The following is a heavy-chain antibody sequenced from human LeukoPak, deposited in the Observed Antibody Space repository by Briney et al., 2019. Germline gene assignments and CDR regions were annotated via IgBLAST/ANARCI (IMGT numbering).Heavy chain of an antibody. CDR3: AQEYPGFDH. CDR1: GFMFNTYS. Sequence: PGGSLRLSCAASGFMFNTYSMSWVRQVPGKGPEWVSAISDSGSKIFYADSVKGRFSISRDNSKNILYLQMNSLTAEDTAVYFCAQEYPGFDHWGQGTLVTVSS. CDR2: ISDSGSKI. J-gene: IGHJ4*02. V-gene: IGHV3-23*01.